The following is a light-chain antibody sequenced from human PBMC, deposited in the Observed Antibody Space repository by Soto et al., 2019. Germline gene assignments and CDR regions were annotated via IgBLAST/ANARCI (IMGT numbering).Light chain of an antibody. CDR2: KDD. J-gene: IGLJ2*01. V-gene: IGLV6-57*02. Sequence: NFMLTQPHSVSESPGKTVTISCTGSSGSIASNYVQCYQQRPGSAPTTVIYKDDQRPSGVPARFSGSIDSSSNSASLTISGLKIEDGADYYCQSYDSSHHVVFGGGTKLTVL. CDR3: QSYDSSHHVV. CDR1: SGSIASNY.